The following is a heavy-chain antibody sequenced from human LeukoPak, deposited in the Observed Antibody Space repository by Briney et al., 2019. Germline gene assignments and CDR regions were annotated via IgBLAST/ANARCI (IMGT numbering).Heavy chain of an antibody. CDR1: GYTFTGYY. CDR3: ARVMDCSGGSCYYWFDP. D-gene: IGHD2-15*01. Sequence: GASVKVSCKASGYTFTGYYMRWVRQAPGQGLEWMGWINPNSGGTNYAQKFQGRVTMTRDTSISTAYMELSRLRSDDTAVYYCARVMDCSGGSCYYWFDPWGQGTLVTVSS. J-gene: IGHJ5*02. CDR2: INPNSGGT. V-gene: IGHV1-2*02.